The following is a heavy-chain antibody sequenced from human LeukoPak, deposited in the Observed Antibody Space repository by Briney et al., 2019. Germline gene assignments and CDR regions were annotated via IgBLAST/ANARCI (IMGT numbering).Heavy chain of an antibody. CDR2: IWYDGSNK. CDR1: GFTFSSYG. CDR3: SRDSLSSCGGDCYSGLDV. J-gene: IGHJ6*02. V-gene: IGHV3-33*01. D-gene: IGHD2-21*02. Sequence: GGSLRLSCAASGFTFSSYGMHWVRQAPGKGLEWVAVIWYDGSNKYYADSVKGRFTISRDNSKNTLYLQMNSLRAEDTAVYYCSRDSLSSCGGDCYSGLDVWGQGTTVTISS.